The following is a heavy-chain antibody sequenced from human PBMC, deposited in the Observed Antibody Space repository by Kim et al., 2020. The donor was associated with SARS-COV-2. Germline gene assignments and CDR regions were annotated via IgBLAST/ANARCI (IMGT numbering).Heavy chain of an antibody. V-gene: IGHV3-30*01. J-gene: IGHJ4*02. D-gene: IGHD2-21*02. Sequence: RFTISRDNSKNTLYLQMNSLRAEDTAVYYCARDPAYCGGDCYPLGYFDYWGQGTLVTVSS. CDR3: ARDPAYCGGDCYPLGYFDY.